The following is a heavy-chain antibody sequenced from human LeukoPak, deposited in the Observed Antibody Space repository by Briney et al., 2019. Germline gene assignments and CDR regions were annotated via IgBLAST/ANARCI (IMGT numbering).Heavy chain of an antibody. Sequence: SETLSLTCAVYGGSFNGFYWTWIRQPPGKSLGWLGEVDHLGRTNYRPSLKSRLSISVDTSKHQFSLKLDSVTAADTAVYYCARGRYGDHFDPVPVDVWGQGTLVTVSS. V-gene: IGHV4-34*01. J-gene: IGHJ3*01. CDR3: ARGRYGDHFDPVPVDV. CDR1: GGSFNGFY. CDR2: VDHLGRT. D-gene: IGHD4-17*01.